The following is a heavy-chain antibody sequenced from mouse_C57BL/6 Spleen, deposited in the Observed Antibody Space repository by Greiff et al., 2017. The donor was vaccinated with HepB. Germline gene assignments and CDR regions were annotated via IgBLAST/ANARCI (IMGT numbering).Heavy chain of an antibody. CDR1: GYTFTDYE. CDR2: IDPETGGT. V-gene: IGHV1-15*01. J-gene: IGHJ3*01. D-gene: IGHD2-4*01. Sequence: VQLVESGAELVRPGASVTLSCKASGYTFTDYEMHWVKQTPVHGLEWIGAIDPETGGTAYNQKFKGKAILTADKSSSTAYMELRSLTSEDSAVYYCTRMGDYAFAYWGQGTLVTVSA. CDR3: TRMGDYAFAY.